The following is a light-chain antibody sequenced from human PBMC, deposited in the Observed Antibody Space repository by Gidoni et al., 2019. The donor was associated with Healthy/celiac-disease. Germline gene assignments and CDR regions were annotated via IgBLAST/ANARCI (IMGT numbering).Light chain of an antibody. V-gene: IGKV3-15*01. CDR1: QSVSSN. CDR3: QQYNNWPPGET. J-gene: IGKJ2*01. Sequence: EIVMTQSPATLSVSPGERATLSCRASQSVSSNLAWYQQKPGQAPRLLIYGASTRATGIPARFSGSGSGTEFTLTISSLQSEDFAVYYCQQYNNWPPGETFXQXTKLEIK. CDR2: GAS.